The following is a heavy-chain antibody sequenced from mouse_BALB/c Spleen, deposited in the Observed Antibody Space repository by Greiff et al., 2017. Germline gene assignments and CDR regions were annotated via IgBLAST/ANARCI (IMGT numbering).Heavy chain of an antibody. Sequence: EVQLQQSGAELVKPGASVKLSCTASGFNIKDTYMHWVKQRPEQGLEWIGRIDPANGNTKYDPKFQGKATITADTSSNTAYLQLSSLTSEDTAVYYCAREAPPLDRSGYYYAMDYWGQGTSVTVSS. CDR3: AREAPPLDRSGYYYAMDY. V-gene: IGHV14-3*02. CDR1: GFNIKDTY. J-gene: IGHJ4*01. CDR2: IDPANGNT. D-gene: IGHD3-1*01.